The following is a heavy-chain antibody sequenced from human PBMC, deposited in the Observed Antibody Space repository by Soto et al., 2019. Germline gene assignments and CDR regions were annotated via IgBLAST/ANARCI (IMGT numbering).Heavy chain of an antibody. V-gene: IGHV1-69*12. J-gene: IGHJ6*02. Sequence: QVQLVQSGAEVKKPGSSVKVSCKASEGTFSSYAISWVRQAPGQGLEWMGGIIPIFGTANYAQKFQGRVTITADESTSTAYMELSSLRSEDTAVYYCARDRDIVLVPATAYYGMDVWGQGTTVTVSS. CDR2: IIPIFGTA. CDR3: ARDRDIVLVPATAYYGMDV. D-gene: IGHD2-2*01. CDR1: EGTFSSYA.